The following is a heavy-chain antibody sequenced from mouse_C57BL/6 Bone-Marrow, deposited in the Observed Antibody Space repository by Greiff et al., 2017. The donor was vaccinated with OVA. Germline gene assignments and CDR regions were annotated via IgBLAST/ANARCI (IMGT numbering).Heavy chain of an antibody. V-gene: IGHV1-81*01. D-gene: IGHD1-1*01. Sequence: QVQLKQSGAELARPGASVKLSCKASGYTFTSYGISWVKQRTGQGLEWIGEIYPRSGNTYYNEKFKGKATLTADKSSSTAYMELRSLTSEDSAVYFCARYYGSSSHWYFDVWGTGTTVTVSS. CDR3: ARYYGSSSHWYFDV. J-gene: IGHJ1*03. CDR2: IYPRSGNT. CDR1: GYTFTSYG.